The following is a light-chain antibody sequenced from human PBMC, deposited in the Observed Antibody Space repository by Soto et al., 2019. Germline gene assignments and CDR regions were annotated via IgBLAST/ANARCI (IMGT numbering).Light chain of an antibody. CDR3: QQYNSYSRT. V-gene: IGKV1-5*03. CDR2: KAS. CDR1: HSISIW. Sequence: DIQMTQSPSTLSASVGDRVTITCRAIHSISIWLAWYQQKPGKAPKLLIYKASSLESGVSSRFSGSGSGTEFTLTISSLQPDDFATYYCQQYNSYSRTFGQGTKVDIK. J-gene: IGKJ1*01.